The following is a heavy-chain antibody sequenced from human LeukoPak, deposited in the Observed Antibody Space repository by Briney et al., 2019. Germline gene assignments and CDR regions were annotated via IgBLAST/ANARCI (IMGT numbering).Heavy chain of an antibody. CDR1: GGSISSYY. CDR3: ARHGRDILTGYGNNWFDP. CDR2: IYYSGST. J-gene: IGHJ5*02. Sequence: SETLSLTCTVSGGSISSYYWSWIRQPPGKGLEWTGYIYYSGSTNYNPSLMSRVTISVDTSKNKFSLKLSSVTAADTAVYYCARHGRDILTGYGNNWFDPWGQGTLVTVSS. V-gene: IGHV4-59*08. D-gene: IGHD3-9*01.